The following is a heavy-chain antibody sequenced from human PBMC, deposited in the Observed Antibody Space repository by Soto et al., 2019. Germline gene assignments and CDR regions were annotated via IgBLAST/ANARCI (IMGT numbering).Heavy chain of an antibody. CDR3: AKDNTGYYDILTGYYPPGY. J-gene: IGHJ4*02. Sequence: GGSLRLSCAASGFTFSSFSMNWVRQSPGKGLEYISDISGSGSSTYYAESVKGRFTISRDNSKNTLYLQMNSLRAEDTAVYYCAKDNTGYYDILTGYYPPGYWGQGTLVTVSS. CDR1: GFTFSSFS. V-gene: IGHV3-23*01. CDR2: ISGSGSST. D-gene: IGHD3-9*01.